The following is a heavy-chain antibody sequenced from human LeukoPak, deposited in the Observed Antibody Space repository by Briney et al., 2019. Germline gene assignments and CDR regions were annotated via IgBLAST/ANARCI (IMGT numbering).Heavy chain of an antibody. CDR2: IYQDGSVE. CDR1: GFRLSGYW. D-gene: IGHD3-10*01. Sequence: GGSLRLSCAASGFRLSGYWMSWVRQAPGKRPEWVASIYQDGSVELYVDSVKGRFTISRDNAKNALYLQLNSLRAEDTAVYYCARDMRPDNDSGSYSQFDHWGQGTLVTVSS. J-gene: IGHJ4*02. V-gene: IGHV3-7*01. CDR3: ARDMRPDNDSGSYSQFDH.